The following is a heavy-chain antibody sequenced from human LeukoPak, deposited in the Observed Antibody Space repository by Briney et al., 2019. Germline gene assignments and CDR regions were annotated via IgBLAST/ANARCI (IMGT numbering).Heavy chain of an antibody. Sequence: ASVTVSCKASGYTFTGYYMHWVRQAPGQGLEWMGWINPNSGGTNYAQKFQGRVTMTRDTSISTAYMELSSLRSEDTAVYYCARGADWFDPWGQGTLVTVSS. CDR1: GYTFTGYY. CDR2: INPNSGGT. V-gene: IGHV1-2*02. CDR3: ARGADWFDP. J-gene: IGHJ5*02.